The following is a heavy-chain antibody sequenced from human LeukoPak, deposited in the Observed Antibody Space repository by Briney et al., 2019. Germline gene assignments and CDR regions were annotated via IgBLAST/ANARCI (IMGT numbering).Heavy chain of an antibody. D-gene: IGHD3-22*01. CDR1: GGSISSYY. Sequence: PSETLSLTCTVSGGSISSYYWSWIRQPPGKGLEWVGYIYASGSTNYNPSLKSRVTISVDTSKNQFSLKLNSVTATDAAVYYCARYRANYYDSSGSQGHFDYWGQGTLVTVSS. V-gene: IGHV4-59*01. J-gene: IGHJ4*02. CDR2: IYASGST. CDR3: ARYRANYYDSSGSQGHFDY.